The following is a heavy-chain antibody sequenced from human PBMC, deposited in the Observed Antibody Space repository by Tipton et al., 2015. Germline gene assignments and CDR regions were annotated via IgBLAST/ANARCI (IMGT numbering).Heavy chain of an antibody. J-gene: IGHJ4*02. Sequence: GSLRLSCAASGFGFRSYAMSWVRQAPGKGLEWVSGISNSGGSTYYADSVKGRFTISRDNSKNRLYLQMNSLRAEDTAVYYCAKGHGSGTYYSTFYFDYWGQGTLLTVSS. CDR2: ISNSGGST. CDR1: GFGFRSYA. CDR3: AKGHGSGTYYSTFYFDY. D-gene: IGHD3-10*01. V-gene: IGHV3-23*01.